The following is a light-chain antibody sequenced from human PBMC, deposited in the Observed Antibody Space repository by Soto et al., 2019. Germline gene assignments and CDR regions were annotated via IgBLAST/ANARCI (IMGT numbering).Light chain of an antibody. CDR2: SND. Sequence: SVMTQPPSASGTPEQRVTISCSGSSSNIGGNNVNWYKRLPGTAPKLLIYSNDERASGVPDRFAGSKSGTSASLAISGLQSEDEADYYCAAWDDSVNGWLFGGGTKLTVL. J-gene: IGLJ3*02. CDR1: SSNIGGNN. CDR3: AAWDDSVNGWL. V-gene: IGLV1-44*01.